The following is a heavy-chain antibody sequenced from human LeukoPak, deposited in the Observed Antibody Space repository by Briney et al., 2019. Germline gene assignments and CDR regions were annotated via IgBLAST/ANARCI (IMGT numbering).Heavy chain of an antibody. J-gene: IGHJ4*02. D-gene: IGHD3-22*01. V-gene: IGHV4-39*07. CDR1: GGSISSSSYY. Sequence: SETLSLTCTVSGGSISSSSYYWGWIRQPPGKGLEWIGSICYSGSTYYNPSLKSRVTISVDTSKNQFSLKLSSVTAADTAVYYCARDRPTYYYDSSGYSSFDYWGQGTLVTVSS. CDR3: ARDRPTYYYDSSGYSSFDY. CDR2: ICYSGST.